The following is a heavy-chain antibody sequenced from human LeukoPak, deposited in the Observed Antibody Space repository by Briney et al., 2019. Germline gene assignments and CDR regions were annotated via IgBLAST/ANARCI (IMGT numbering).Heavy chain of an antibody. V-gene: IGHV4-4*07. D-gene: IGHD6-13*01. Sequence: SETLSLTCTVSGGSISSYYWSWIRQPAGKGLEWIGRIYTSGSTDYNPSLKSRVTMSVDTSKNQFSLRLSSVTAADTAVYYCARVGTSWDYYYYMDVWGKGTTVTISS. CDR2: IYTSGST. J-gene: IGHJ6*03. CDR3: ARVGTSWDYYYYMDV. CDR1: GGSISSYY.